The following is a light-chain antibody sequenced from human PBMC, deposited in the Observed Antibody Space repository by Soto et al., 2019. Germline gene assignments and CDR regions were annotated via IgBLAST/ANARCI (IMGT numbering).Light chain of an antibody. CDR1: SSDVGNYNY. Sequence: QSALTQPPSASGSPGQSVTISCTGTSSDVGNYNYVSWYQQYPGKAPKLIIYEVNKRPSGVPDRFSGSKSGNTASLTVSGLQAEDEADYYCTSYAAGKNVVFGGGTKVTVL. J-gene: IGLJ2*01. CDR2: EVN. V-gene: IGLV2-8*01. CDR3: TSYAAGKNVV.